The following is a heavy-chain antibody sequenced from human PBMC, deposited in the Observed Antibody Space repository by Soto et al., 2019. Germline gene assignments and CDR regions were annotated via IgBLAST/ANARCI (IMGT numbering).Heavy chain of an antibody. D-gene: IGHD6-13*01. Sequence: HPVGSLRLSCAASGFTFSSYAMSWVRQAPGKGLEWVSAISGSGGSTYYADSVKGRFTISRDNSKNTLYLQMNSLRAEDTAVYYCAKAPESKSSWYDYYGMDVWGQGTTVTVSS. CDR3: AKAPESKSSWYDYYGMDV. CDR1: GFTFSSYA. CDR2: ISGSGGST. V-gene: IGHV3-23*01. J-gene: IGHJ6*02.